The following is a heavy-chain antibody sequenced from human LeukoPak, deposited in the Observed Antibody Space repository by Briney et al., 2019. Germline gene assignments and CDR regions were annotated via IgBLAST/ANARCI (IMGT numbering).Heavy chain of an antibody. V-gene: IGHV3-23*01. CDR3: AKDRFPYDNSGFLHYFDY. Sequence: GGSLRLSCAASGFTFSSYAMNWVRQAPGKGLEWVSVISGSGGSTYSAYSVKGRFTIYRDNSKNTLYLQMNSLRAEDTAVYYCAKDRFPYDNSGFLHYFDYWGQGALVTVAS. CDR2: ISGSGGST. D-gene: IGHD3-22*01. J-gene: IGHJ4*02. CDR1: GFTFSSYA.